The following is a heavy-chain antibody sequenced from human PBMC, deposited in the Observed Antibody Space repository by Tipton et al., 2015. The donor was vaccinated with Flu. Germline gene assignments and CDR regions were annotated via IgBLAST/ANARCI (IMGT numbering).Heavy chain of an antibody. CDR1: GGSVSSSTYY. V-gene: IGHV4-39*07. CDR2: THYSWST. CDR3: ARSHGGN. J-gene: IGHJ4*02. Sequence: TLSLTCTVSGGSVSSSTYYWGWIRQPPGKGLEWIGLTHYSWSTYQNPSLKSRVTIAVDTSKNQLSLKVSSVTAADTAVYYCARSHGGNWGQGTLVTLSS. D-gene: IGHD3-3*01.